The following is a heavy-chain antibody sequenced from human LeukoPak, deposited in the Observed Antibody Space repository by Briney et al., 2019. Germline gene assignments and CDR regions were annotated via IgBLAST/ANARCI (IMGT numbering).Heavy chain of an antibody. Sequence: SQTLSLTCTVSGGSISSGGYYWSWIRQHPGKGLEWTGYIYYSGSTYYNPSLKSRVTISVDTSKNQFSLKLSSVTAADTAVYYCARAHTVVTGGGAFDYWGQGTLVTVSS. CDR2: IYYSGST. J-gene: IGHJ4*02. CDR1: GGSISSGGYY. V-gene: IGHV4-31*03. CDR3: ARAHTVVTGGGAFDY. D-gene: IGHD4-23*01.